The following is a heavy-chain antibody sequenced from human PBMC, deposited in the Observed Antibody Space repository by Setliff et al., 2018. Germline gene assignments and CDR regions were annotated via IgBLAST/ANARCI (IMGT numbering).Heavy chain of an antibody. D-gene: IGHD1-1*01. CDR1: GGPFSGAS. CDR3: AKGGTYRYFDF. V-gene: IGHV4-59*01. CDR2: VYHSGTA. Sequence: SETLSLTCTVSGGPFSGASIWSWIRQPPGKGLEFIGYVYHSGTAKYDPSIEGRAIMSVDASKNEISLKLKSVTAADTAVYYCAKGGTYRYFDFWGQGALVTVSS. J-gene: IGHJ4*02.